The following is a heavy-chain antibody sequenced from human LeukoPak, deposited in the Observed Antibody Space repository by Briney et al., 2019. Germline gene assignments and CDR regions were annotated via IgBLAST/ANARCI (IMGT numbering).Heavy chain of an antibody. CDR2: ITGDGAT. V-gene: IGHV3-23*01. CDR3: AKGAAAGLVDWFDP. CDR1: GFTFTNFA. J-gene: IGHJ5*02. Sequence: GGSLRLSCAVSGFTFTNFAMMWVRQAPGKGLQWVSSITGDGATYYADSVRGRFMLSRDTSKNTLYLQMNSLTAEDTALYYCAKGAAAGLVDWFDPWGQGTLDTVSS. D-gene: IGHD6-25*01.